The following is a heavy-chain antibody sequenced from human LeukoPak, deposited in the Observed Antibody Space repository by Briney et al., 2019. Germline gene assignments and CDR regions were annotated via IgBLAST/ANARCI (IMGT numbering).Heavy chain of an antibody. D-gene: IGHD6-13*01. CDR2: ISSSSSYI. CDR1: GFTFSSYS. V-gene: IGHV3-21*01. Sequence: GGSLRLSCAASGFTFSSYSMNWVRQAPGKGLEWVSSISSSSSYIYYADSVKGRFTISRDNAKNSLYLQMNSLRADDTAVYYCARELAAAGTGTGDYWGQGTLVTVSS. CDR3: ARELAAAGTGTGDY. J-gene: IGHJ4*02.